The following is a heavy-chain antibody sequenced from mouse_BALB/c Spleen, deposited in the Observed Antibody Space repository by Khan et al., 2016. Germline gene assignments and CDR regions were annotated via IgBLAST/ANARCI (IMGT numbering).Heavy chain of an antibody. J-gene: IGHJ2*01. CDR3: TSRFYY. Sequence: QVRLQQSGAELMKPGASVKISCKATGYTFSSYWIEWVKQRPGHGLEWIGEILPGSGSTNYNEKFKGKATFTADTSSNTAYMQLSSLTSEDSAVYYCTSRFYYWGQGTTLPVSS. CDR2: ILPGSGST. CDR1: GYTFSSYW. V-gene: IGHV1-9*01.